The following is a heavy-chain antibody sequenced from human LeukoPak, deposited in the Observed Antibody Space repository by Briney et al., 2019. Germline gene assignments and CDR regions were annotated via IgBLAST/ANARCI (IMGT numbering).Heavy chain of an antibody. J-gene: IGHJ3*02. CDR2: ISSSGSTM. D-gene: IGHD3-10*01. CDR1: GFTFSDYY. V-gene: IGHV3-11*01. Sequence: GGSLRLSCAASGFTFSDYYMSWIRQAPGKGLEWVSYISSSGSTMYYADSVKGRFTISRDNAKNSLYLQMNSLRAEDTAVYYCAAGYYYGSGSYCAFDIWGQGTMVTVSS. CDR3: AAGYYYGSGSYCAFDI.